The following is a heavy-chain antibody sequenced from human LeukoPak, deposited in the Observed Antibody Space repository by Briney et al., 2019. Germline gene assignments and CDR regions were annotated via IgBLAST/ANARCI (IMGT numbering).Heavy chain of an antibody. CDR2: ISGSSTWT. Sequence: GALRLSCAASGFTLSTYAMSWVRQAPGKGLEWVSVISGSSTWTHYADSVKGRFTVSRDNSKNTLYLQMNSLRAEDTAVYYCAKDLELSRPALFDYWGQGTLVTVSS. CDR1: GFTLSTYA. D-gene: IGHD3-16*02. V-gene: IGHV3-23*01. J-gene: IGHJ4*02. CDR3: AKDLELSRPALFDY.